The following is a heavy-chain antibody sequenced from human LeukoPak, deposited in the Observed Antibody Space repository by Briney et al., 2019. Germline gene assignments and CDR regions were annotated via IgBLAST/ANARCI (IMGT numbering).Heavy chain of an antibody. CDR3: ARDYRKSDCSGGSCYPDY. Sequence: GGSLRLSCAASGFTFDDYAMHWVRQAPGKGLEWVSGISWNSGTIGYADSVKGRFTISRDNAKNTLYLQMNSLRAEDTAVYYCARDYRKSDCSGGSCYPDYWGQGTLVTVSS. V-gene: IGHV3-9*01. CDR2: ISWNSGTI. J-gene: IGHJ4*02. D-gene: IGHD2-15*01. CDR1: GFTFDDYA.